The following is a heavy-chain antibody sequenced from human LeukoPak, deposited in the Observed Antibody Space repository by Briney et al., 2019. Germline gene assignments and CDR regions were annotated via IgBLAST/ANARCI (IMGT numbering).Heavy chain of an antibody. D-gene: IGHD4-23*01. CDR1: GGSISSSSYY. CDR3: ARGNGDAYYFDY. Sequence: PSETLSLTCTVSGGSISSSSYYWGWIRQPPGKGLEWIGSIYYSGSTYYNPSLKSRVTISVDTSKNQFSLKLSSVTAADAAVYYCARGNGDAYYFDYWGQGTLVTVSS. V-gene: IGHV4-39*01. J-gene: IGHJ4*02. CDR2: IYYSGST.